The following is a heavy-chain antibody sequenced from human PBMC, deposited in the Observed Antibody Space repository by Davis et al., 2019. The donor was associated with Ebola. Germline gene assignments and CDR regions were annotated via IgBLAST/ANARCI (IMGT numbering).Heavy chain of an antibody. D-gene: IGHD6-6*01. J-gene: IGHJ6*02. CDR1: GYTFTSYG. CDR2: ISAYNGNT. CDR3: ARDFFGYIAALFYYYGMDV. Sequence: ASVKVSCKASGYTFTSYGISWVRQAPGQGLEWMGWISAYNGNTNYAQKLQGRVTMTTDTSTSTAYMELRSLRSDDTAVYYCARDFFGYIAALFYYYGMDVWGQGTTVTVSS. V-gene: IGHV1-18*01.